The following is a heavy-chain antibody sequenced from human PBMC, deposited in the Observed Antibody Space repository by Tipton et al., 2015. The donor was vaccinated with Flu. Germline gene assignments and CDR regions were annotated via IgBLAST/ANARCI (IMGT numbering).Heavy chain of an antibody. CDR3: AREREAATSAFDI. D-gene: IGHD2-15*01. V-gene: IGHV1-46*01. J-gene: IGHJ3*02. CDR2: INPSGGST. Sequence: QVQLVQSGAAVKKPGASVKVSCKASGYTFTSYYMHWVRQAPGQGLEWMGIINPSGGSTSYAQKFQGRVTMIRDTSTSTVYMELSSLRSEDTAVYYCAREREAATSAFDIWGQGTMVTVSS. CDR1: GYTFTSYY.